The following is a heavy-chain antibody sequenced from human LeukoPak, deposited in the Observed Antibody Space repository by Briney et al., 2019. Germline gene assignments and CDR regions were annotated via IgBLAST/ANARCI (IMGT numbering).Heavy chain of an antibody. D-gene: IGHD1-26*01. CDR3: ARDSQNSGSYINAFDI. CDR1: GYTFTTYK. CDR2: LNPSGSGT. Sequence: GASVKVSCKASGYTFTTYKMHWVRQAPGQGLEWMGILNPSGSGTRNAQKFQGRVTMTRDTSTSTVYMELSSLRSEDTAVYYCARDSQNSGSYINAFDIWGQGTMVTVSS. J-gene: IGHJ3*02. V-gene: IGHV1-46*01.